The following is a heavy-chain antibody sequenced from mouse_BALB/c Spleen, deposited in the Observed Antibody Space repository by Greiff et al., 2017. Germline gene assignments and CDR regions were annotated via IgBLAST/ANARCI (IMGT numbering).Heavy chain of an antibody. CDR2: ISYDGSN. CDR3: AREDSSSSLEY. V-gene: IGHV3-6*02. J-gene: IGHJ2*01. Sequence: EVQLQESGPGLVKPSQSLSLTCSVTGYSITSGYYWNWIRQFPGNKLEWMGYISYDGSNNYNPSLKNRISITRDTSKNQFFLKLNSVTTEDTATYSSAREDSSSSLEYWGQGTTLTVSA. D-gene: IGHD1-1*01. CDR1: GYSITSGYY.